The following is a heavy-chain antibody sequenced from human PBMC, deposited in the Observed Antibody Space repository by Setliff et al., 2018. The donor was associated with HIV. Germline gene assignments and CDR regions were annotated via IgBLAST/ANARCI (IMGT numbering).Heavy chain of an antibody. J-gene: IGHJ4*02. CDR3: ARDIAAWGYFDY. CDR2: IYYSGAT. CDR1: GGSININNYY. V-gene: IGHV4-39*01. D-gene: IGHD6-6*01. Sequence: SETLSLTCTVSGGSININNYYWGWIRQPPGKGLEWIGSIYYSGATYYKPSLKSRLTIAIDTSKNQFSLKLRSVTAADTAVYYCARDIAAWGYFDYWGQGTLVTVSS.